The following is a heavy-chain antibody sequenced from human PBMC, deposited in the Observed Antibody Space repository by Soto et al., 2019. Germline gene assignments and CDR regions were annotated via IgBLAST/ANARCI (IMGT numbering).Heavy chain of an antibody. J-gene: IGHJ4*02. D-gene: IGHD4-17*01. CDR1: GFTVSSKY. CDR2: INSDGSTT. CDR3: ARDLTTEAY. V-gene: IGHV3-74*01. Sequence: PGGSLRLSCAASGFTVSSKYMSWVRQAPGKGLVWVSRINSDGSTTNYADSVKGRFTISRDNAKNTLYLQMNSLRAEDTAVYYCARDLTTEAYWGQGTLVTVSS.